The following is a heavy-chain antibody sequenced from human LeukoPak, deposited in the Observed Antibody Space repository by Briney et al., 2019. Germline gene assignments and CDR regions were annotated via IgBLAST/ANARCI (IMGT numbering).Heavy chain of an antibody. J-gene: IGHJ4*02. CDR2: ISCDGKNK. CDR1: GFTFSSNA. CDR3: ARQPVATAGYYFDY. V-gene: IGHV3-30*04. Sequence: GGSLRLSCAASGFTFSSNAMHWVRQAPGKGLEWVAVISCDGKNKYYADSVKGRFTISRDNSKNTLYLQVNSLRNEDTAVYYCARQPVATAGYYFDYWGQGTLVIVSS. D-gene: IGHD5-12*01.